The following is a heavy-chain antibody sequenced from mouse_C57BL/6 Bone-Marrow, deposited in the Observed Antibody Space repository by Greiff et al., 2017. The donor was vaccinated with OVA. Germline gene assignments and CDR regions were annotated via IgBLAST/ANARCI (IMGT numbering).Heavy chain of an antibody. Sequence: VQLQQSGAELVRPGASVKLSCKASGYTFTDYYINWVKQRPGQGLEWIARIYPGSGNTYYNEKFKGKATLTAEKSSSTAYMQLSSLTSEDSAVYFCASLYYFGSSYGWYFEVWGTGTTGTVSS. J-gene: IGHJ1*03. CDR3: ASLYYFGSSYGWYFEV. V-gene: IGHV1-76*01. CDR2: IYPGSGNT. D-gene: IGHD1-1*01. CDR1: GYTFTDYY.